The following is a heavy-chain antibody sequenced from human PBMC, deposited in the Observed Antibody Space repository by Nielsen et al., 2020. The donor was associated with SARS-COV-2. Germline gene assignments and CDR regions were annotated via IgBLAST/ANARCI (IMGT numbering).Heavy chain of an antibody. Sequence: GESLKISCAASGFVVSQFEMNWVRQAPGKGLEWIAHLGSGIRYADAVRGRFTISGDDTKNSPFLQMNNLRAEDTAVYYCARGLDIVVVPSSGAFDIWGQGTMVTVSS. CDR2: LGSGIR. V-gene: IGHV3-48*03. D-gene: IGHD2-2*01. CDR1: GFVVSQFE. CDR3: ARGLDIVVVPSSGAFDI. J-gene: IGHJ3*02.